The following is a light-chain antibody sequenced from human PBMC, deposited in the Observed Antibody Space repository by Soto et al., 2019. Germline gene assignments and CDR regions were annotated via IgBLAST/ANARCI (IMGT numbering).Light chain of an antibody. Sequence: DIQMTQSPSPLSASIGDRVTITCRASQGIDHFLAWYQQKPGKAPQLLIYDASRVPTGVPSRFRASGSETEFTLTISSLPPDDSATYFCQHYSGFPYTFGPGTKLEIK. V-gene: IGKV1-5*01. J-gene: IGKJ2*01. CDR1: QGIDHF. CDR2: DAS. CDR3: QHYSGFPYT.